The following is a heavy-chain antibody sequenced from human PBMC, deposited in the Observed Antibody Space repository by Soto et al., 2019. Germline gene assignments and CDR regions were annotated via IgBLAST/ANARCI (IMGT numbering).Heavy chain of an antibody. CDR1: GYTFTGYA. V-gene: IGHV1-3*05. Sequence: QVQLVQSGAEEKKPGASVKVSCKASGYTFTGYAMHWVRQAPGQRLEWMGWIHAGNGNTKYSQKFQGRVTITRDTAASTAYMELSSLRSEDTAVYDCARAVAVPADFDYWGQGTLVTVSS. J-gene: IGHJ4*02. CDR2: IHAGNGNT. D-gene: IGHD6-19*01. CDR3: ARAVAVPADFDY.